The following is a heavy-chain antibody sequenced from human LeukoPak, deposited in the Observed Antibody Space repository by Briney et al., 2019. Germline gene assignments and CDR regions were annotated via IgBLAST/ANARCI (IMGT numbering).Heavy chain of an antibody. D-gene: IGHD1-26*01. J-gene: IGHJ6*02. CDR3: ARAPLIVGAADYYYGLDV. V-gene: IGHV4-30-2*01. Sequence: PSQTLSLTCAVSGGSISSGGYSWSWIRQPPGKGLEWIGNIYHTGYSYSNPSLKSRVSLSVDTSKNQFSLRLSSVTAEDTAVYYCARAPLIVGAADYYYGLDVWGQGTTVTVSS. CDR2: IYHTGYS. CDR1: GGSISSGGYS.